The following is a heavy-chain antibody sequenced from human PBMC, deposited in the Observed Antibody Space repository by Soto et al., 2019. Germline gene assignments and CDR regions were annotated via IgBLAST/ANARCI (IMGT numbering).Heavy chain of an antibody. Sequence: GGSLRLSCAASGFTFSTYDMGWVRQAPGRGLEWVSTISRSAGSTYYADSVSGRFAISRDNAKNTLFLQMNSLRAEDTAVYHCAKHISGINNGFDIWGQGTMVTVSS. V-gene: IGHV3-23*01. CDR2: ISRSAGST. D-gene: IGHD3-10*01. CDR3: AKHISGINNGFDI. CDR1: GFTFSTYD. J-gene: IGHJ3*02.